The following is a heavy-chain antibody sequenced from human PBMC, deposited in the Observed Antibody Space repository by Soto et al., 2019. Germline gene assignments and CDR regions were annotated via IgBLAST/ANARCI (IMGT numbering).Heavy chain of an antibody. CDR2: ISWNSGSI. D-gene: IGHD3-22*01. CDR1: GFTFSDYA. J-gene: IGHJ6*02. CDR3: AKDGGYYYDSSGYYTSDYYYYGMDV. V-gene: IGHV3-9*01. Sequence: GGSLRLSCAASGFTFSDYAMHWVRQAPGKGLEWVSGISWNSGSIGYADSVKGRFTISRDNAKNSLYLQMNSLRAEDTAVYYCAKDGGYYYDSSGYYTSDYYYYGMDVWGQGTTVTVSS.